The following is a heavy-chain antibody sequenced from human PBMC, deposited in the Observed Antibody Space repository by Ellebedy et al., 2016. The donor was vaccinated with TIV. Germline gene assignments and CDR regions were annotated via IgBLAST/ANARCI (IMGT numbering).Heavy chain of an antibody. CDR3: ARDYWGSYEY. D-gene: IGHD1-26*01. V-gene: IGHV1-2*02. CDR2: INPNSGDT. J-gene: IGHJ4*02. CDR1: GYSFTDYY. Sequence: ASVKVSXKASGYSFTDYYIHWVRQDPGQGLEWMGWINPNSGDTHYPQKFQGRITMTRDTSISTAYVDLSSLRSDDTAVYYCARDYWGSYEYWGQGTLVTVSS.